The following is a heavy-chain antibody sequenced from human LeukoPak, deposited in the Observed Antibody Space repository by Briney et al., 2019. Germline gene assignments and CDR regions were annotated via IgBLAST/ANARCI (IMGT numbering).Heavy chain of an antibody. V-gene: IGHV3-7*03. D-gene: IGHD6-19*01. Sequence: GGSLRLSCAASGFTFSSYWMNWVRQAPGKGLEWVANIKLDGSEKYYVDSVKGRFTISRDNAKNSLYLQMNSLRAEDTAVYYCARDRWGVRGTAVAGSETDYYYCGMDVWGHGTTVTVSS. CDR1: GFTFSSYW. CDR2: IKLDGSEK. CDR3: ARDRWGVRGTAVAGSETDYYYCGMDV. J-gene: IGHJ6*02.